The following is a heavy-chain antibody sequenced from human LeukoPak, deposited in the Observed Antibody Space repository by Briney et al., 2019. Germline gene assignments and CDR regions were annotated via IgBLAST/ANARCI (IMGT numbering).Heavy chain of an antibody. CDR2: IKQDGSEK. D-gene: IGHD1-14*01. V-gene: IGHV3-7*03. J-gene: IGHJ4*02. CDR3: ARNRHAIGSSRKPYYFDY. CDR1: GFTFSSYW. Sequence: AGGSLRLSCAASGFTFSSYWMSWVRQAPGKGLEWVANIKQDGSEKYYVDSVKGRFTISRDNAKNSLYLQMNSLRAEDTVVYYCARNRHAIGSSRKPYYFDYWGQGTLVTVSS.